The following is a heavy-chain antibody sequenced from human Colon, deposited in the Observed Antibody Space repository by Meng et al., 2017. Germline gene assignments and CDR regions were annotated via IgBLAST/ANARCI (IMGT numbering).Heavy chain of an antibody. Sequence: SPPPSLLCVDPGAYVESPYHHWGWVRQPQGKGLEWIGYARIDYANTNYNPSLKSRVNVSLDTSKNQFSLNVRSVTAADTAVYYCARDYWGSLDFWGQGILVTVSS. CDR1: GAYVESPYHH. CDR2: ARIDYANT. V-gene: IGHV4-61*01. J-gene: IGHJ4*02. D-gene: IGHD3-16*01. CDR3: ARDYWGSLDF.